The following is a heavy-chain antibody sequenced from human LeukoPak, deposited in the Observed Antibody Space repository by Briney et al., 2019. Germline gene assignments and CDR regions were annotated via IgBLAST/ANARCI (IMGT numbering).Heavy chain of an antibody. J-gene: IGHJ4*02. V-gene: IGHV4-39*01. Sequence: SETLSLTCTVSGGSISSSSYYWGWIRQPPGKGLEWIGSIYYSGSTYYNPSLKSRVTISVDTSKNQFSLKLSSVTAADTAVYYCARRGPTTVTKFLALGPLDYWGQGTLVTVSS. D-gene: IGHD4-17*01. CDR3: ARRGPTTVTKFLALGPLDY. CDR1: GGSISSSSYY. CDR2: IYYSGST.